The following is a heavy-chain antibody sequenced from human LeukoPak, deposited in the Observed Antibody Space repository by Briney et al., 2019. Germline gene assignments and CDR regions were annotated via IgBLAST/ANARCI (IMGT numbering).Heavy chain of an antibody. CDR1: GGSFSGYY. CDR3: ARVRVDWLLFYNWFDP. V-gene: IGHV4-34*01. D-gene: IGHD3-9*01. Sequence: SETLSLTCAVYGGSFSGYYWNWIRQPPGKGLEWIGEISHSGNTNYNPSLKSRVTVSVGTSKNQFSLKLTSVTAADTAVYYCARVRVDWLLFYNWFDPWGQGTLVTVSS. J-gene: IGHJ5*02. CDR2: ISHSGNT.